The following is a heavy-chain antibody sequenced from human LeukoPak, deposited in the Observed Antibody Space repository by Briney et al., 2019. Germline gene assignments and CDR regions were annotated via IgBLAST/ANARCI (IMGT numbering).Heavy chain of an antibody. J-gene: IGHJ4*02. D-gene: IGHD5-24*01. CDR2: ITPSGGT. CDR1: GYTFTIYA. Sequence: VASVKVSCTASGYTFTIYAMHWVRQAPGQGLEWMGWITPSGGTNYPQKFQGRVAITRDTSITTAYMDLSRLTSDDTAVYYCARDRYGDGFAHFDYWGQGALVTVSP. CDR3: ARDRYGDGFAHFDY. V-gene: IGHV1-2*02.